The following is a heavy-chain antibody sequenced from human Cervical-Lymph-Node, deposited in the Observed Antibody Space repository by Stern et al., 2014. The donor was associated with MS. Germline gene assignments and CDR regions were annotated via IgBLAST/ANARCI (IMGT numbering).Heavy chain of an antibody. CDR2: IPNDWFTT. D-gene: IGHD7-27*01. CDR3: ASCKCRYSNWHRKGDY. Sequence: QLVQSGGGLVEPGGSLTLSCAASGFTFSQYWMYWVRQVPGKGLVWVSHIPNDWFTTSYAESVKGRFTVSSGNAKNTLVLQINRLTAEDTAGYYCASCKCRYSNWHRKGDYWGQGTLVTVSS. V-gene: IGHV3-74*02. CDR1: GFTFSQYW. J-gene: IGHJ4*02.